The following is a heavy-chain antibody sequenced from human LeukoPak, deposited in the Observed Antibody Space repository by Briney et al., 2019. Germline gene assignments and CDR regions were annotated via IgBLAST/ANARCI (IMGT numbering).Heavy chain of an antibody. CDR3: ARQRVGLRRYQPEYYFDY. J-gene: IGHJ4*02. CDR2: IYHSGST. D-gene: IGHD4-23*01. Sequence: SETLSLTCAVSGGSISSSNWWSWVRQPPGKGLEWIGEIYHSGSTNYNPSLKSRVTISVDKSKNQFSLKLSSVTAADTAVYYCARQRVGLRRYQPEYYFDYWGQGTLVTVSS. CDR1: GGSISSSNW. V-gene: IGHV4-4*02.